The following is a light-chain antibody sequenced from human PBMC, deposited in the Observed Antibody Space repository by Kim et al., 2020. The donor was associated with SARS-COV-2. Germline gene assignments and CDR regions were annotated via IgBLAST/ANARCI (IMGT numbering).Light chain of an antibody. J-gene: IGKJ1*01. CDR2: GAS. V-gene: IGKV3-15*01. CDR1: QSVSSN. Sequence: SPGESATLSCRASQSVSSNLAWYQQKPGQAPRHLIYGASTRATGIPARFSGSGSGTEFTLTISSLQSEDFAVYYCQQYNNWPPWTFGQGTKVDIK. CDR3: QQYNNWPPWT.